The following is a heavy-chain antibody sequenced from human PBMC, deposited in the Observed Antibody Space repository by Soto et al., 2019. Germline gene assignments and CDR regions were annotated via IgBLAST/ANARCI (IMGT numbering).Heavy chain of an antibody. CDR1: GYTFTSYY. CDR2: VNLSGGTT. CDR3: ATYTDYYGSGSYAFDI. Sequence: ASVKVSCKASGYTFTSYYMHWVRQAPGQGLEWMGVVNLSGGTTNYAQRFQGRVTMTRDTSTSTVYMELSSLRSEDTAVYYCATYTDYYGSGSYAFDIWGQGTMVTVSS. V-gene: IGHV1-46*01. J-gene: IGHJ3*02. D-gene: IGHD3-10*01.